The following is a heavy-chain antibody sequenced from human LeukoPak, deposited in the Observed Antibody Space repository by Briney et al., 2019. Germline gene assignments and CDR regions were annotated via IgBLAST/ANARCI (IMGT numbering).Heavy chain of an antibody. V-gene: IGHV4-34*01. CDR1: GESFSGYY. D-gene: IGHD2-15*01. Sequence: SETLSLTCAVYGESFSGYYWSWIRQPPGKGLEWIGEINHSGSTNYNPSLKSRVTISVDTSKNQFSLKLTSVTAADTAVYYCAGRYCSGGRCYRALADYWGQGTLVTVSS. CDR3: AGRYCSGGRCYRALADY. J-gene: IGHJ4*02. CDR2: INHSGST.